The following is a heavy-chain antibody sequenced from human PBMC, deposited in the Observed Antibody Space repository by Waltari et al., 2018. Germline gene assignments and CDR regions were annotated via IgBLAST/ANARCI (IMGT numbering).Heavy chain of an antibody. J-gene: IGHJ4*02. CDR2: IKQDGSEK. CDR3: AREYYYGSGSYCFDY. D-gene: IGHD3-10*01. Sequence: EVQLVESGGGLVQPGGSLRLSCAASGFTFSSYWMSWVRQAPGKGLEWVANIKQDGSEKYYVDSVKGRFTISRDNAKNSLYLQMNSLRAEDTAVYYCAREYYYGSGSYCFDYWGQGTLVTVSS. CDR1: GFTFSSYW. V-gene: IGHV3-7*01.